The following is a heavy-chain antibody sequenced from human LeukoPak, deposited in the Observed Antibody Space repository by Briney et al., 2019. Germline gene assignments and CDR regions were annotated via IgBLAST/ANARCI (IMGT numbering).Heavy chain of an antibody. CDR3: ARLTHNNSGYYYFDY. Sequence: SETLSLTCTVSGGSISNSNYYWGWVRQPPGKGLEWIGSIYYGGYTYYNPSLKSRVTISVDTSKNQFSLKLNSVAAADTAVYYCARLTHNNSGYYYFDYWGQGTLVTVSS. CDR2: IYYGGYT. D-gene: IGHD6-19*01. CDR1: GGSISNSNYY. V-gene: IGHV4-39*01. J-gene: IGHJ4*02.